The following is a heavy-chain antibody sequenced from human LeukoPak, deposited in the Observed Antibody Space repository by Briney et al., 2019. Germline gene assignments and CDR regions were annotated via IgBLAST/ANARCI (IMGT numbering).Heavy chain of an antibody. CDR2: IYYSGST. V-gene: IGHV4-59*01. CDR3: ARDSGYYDSSGYWESYYYGMDV. D-gene: IGHD3-22*01. J-gene: IGHJ6*02. Sequence: SETLSLTCTVSGGSISSYYWSWIRQPPGKGLEWIGYIYYSGSTNYNPSLKSRVTISVDTSKNQFSLKLSSVTAADTALYYCARDSGYYDSSGYWESYYYGMDVWGQGTTVTVSS. CDR1: GGSISSYY.